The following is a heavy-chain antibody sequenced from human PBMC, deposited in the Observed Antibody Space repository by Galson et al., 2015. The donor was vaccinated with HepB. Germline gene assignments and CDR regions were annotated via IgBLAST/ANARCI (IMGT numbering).Heavy chain of an antibody. Sequence: SVKVSCKASGYTFTGYYMHWVRQAPGQGLEWMGRINPNSGGTNYAQKFQGRVTMTRDTSISTAYMELSRLRSDDTAVYYCARALGSGSYYDIYYYYMDVWGKGTTVTVSS. D-gene: IGHD3-10*01. V-gene: IGHV1-2*06. CDR1: GYTFTGYY. CDR2: INPNSGGT. J-gene: IGHJ6*03. CDR3: ARALGSGSYYDIYYYYMDV.